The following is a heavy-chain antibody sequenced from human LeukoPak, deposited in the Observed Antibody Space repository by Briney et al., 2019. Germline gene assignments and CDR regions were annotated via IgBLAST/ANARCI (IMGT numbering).Heavy chain of an antibody. D-gene: IGHD1-26*01. CDR3: ARGSGITDY. CDR1: GGSFSGYY. CDR2: INHSGST. V-gene: IGHV4-34*01. J-gene: IGHJ4*02. Sequence: PSETLSLTCAVYGGSFSGYYWSWIRQPPGKGLEWIGEINHSGSTNYNPSLKSRVTISVDTSKNQFSPKLSSVTAADTAVYYCARGSGITDYWGQGTLATVSS.